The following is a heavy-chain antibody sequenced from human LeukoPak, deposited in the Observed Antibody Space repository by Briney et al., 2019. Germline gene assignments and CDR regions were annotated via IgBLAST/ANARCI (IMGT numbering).Heavy chain of an antibody. CDR2: ISYDGSNK. J-gene: IGHJ5*02. Sequence: PGGSLRLSCAASGFTFSSYGMHWVRQAPGKGLEWVAVISYDGSNKYYADSVKGRFTISRDNSKNTLYLQMNSLRAEDTAVYYCAKDLGYSYYGSGSYPNWFDPWGQGTLVTVSS. CDR3: AKDLGYSYYGSGSYPNWFDP. CDR1: GFTFSSYG. D-gene: IGHD3-10*01. V-gene: IGHV3-30*18.